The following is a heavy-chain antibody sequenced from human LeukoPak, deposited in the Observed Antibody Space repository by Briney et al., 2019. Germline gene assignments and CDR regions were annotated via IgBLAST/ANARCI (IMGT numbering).Heavy chain of an antibody. J-gene: IGHJ3*02. CDR3: ARVGEYSYGYYVAFDI. CDR2: IYSGGST. V-gene: IGHV3-53*01. CDR1: GFIVNTYY. Sequence: GGSLRLSCAASGFIVNTYYMSWVRQAPGKGLEWVAVIYSGGSTYYADSVKGRFTISRDNSKNTLYLQMNSLRAEDTAVYYCARVGEYSYGYYVAFDIWGQGTMVTVSS. D-gene: IGHD5-18*01.